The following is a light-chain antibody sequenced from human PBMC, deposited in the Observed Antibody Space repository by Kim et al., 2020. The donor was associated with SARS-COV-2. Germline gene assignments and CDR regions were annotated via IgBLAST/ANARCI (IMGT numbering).Light chain of an antibody. V-gene: IGLV1-47*01. Sequence: GQRVTVSCSGSSSNIRSNYVYWYPQLTGTAPKLLIYRNNQRHSGVPVRFSGSKSGTSASLAISGLRSEDEADYYCAAWDDSLSGQVFGGGTQLTVL. CDR2: RNN. CDR1: SSNIRSNY. CDR3: AAWDDSLSGQV. J-gene: IGLJ2*01.